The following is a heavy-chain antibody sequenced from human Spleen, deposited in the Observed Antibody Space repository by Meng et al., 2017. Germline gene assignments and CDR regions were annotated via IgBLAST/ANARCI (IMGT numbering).Heavy chain of an antibody. CDR3: ARKGLGLGFDY. CDR1: SGSFSGSY. D-gene: IGHD6-19*01. CDR2: INHSGST. J-gene: IGHJ4*02. Sequence: QVQLQQWGAGLLKPSETLSLTCAVYSGSFSGSYWSWIRQPPGKGLEWIGEINHSGSTNYNPSLKSRVTISVDTSKNQFSLKLSSVTAADTAVYYCARKGLGLGFDYWGQGTLVTVSS. V-gene: IGHV4-34*01.